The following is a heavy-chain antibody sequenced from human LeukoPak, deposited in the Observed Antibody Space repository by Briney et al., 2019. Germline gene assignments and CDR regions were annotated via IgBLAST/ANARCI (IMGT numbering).Heavy chain of an antibody. Sequence: GGSLRLSCVVSGFTFSRYYMGWVRQSPGKGLEWVAMTASDGGDRNYVDSVKGRFTIYKDNSKNTLYLQMNSLAAEDTAVYYCAFLIREPQHWGQGTLVTVSS. V-gene: IGHV3-7*01. J-gene: IGHJ1*01. CDR1: GFTFSRYY. CDR2: TASDGGDR. CDR3: AFLIREPQH. D-gene: IGHD1-26*01.